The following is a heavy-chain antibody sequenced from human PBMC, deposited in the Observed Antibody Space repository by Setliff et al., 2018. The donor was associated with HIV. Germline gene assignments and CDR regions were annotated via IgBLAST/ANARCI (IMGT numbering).Heavy chain of an antibody. CDR2: INPTGGST. V-gene: IGHV1-46*01. CDR1: GCSFTNRY. Sequence: ASVKVSCKPSGCSFTNRYMHWVRQAPGQGLEWMGVINPTGGSTRNTQKFQGRGAMTRDTSTSTVYMELSSLRSEDTAVYYCASAGAWQRNALDIWGQGTMVTVS. D-gene: IGHD5-12*01. CDR3: ASAGAWQRNALDI. J-gene: IGHJ3*02.